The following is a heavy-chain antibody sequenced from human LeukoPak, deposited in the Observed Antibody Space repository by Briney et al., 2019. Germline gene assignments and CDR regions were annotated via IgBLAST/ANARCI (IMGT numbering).Heavy chain of an antibody. CDR1: GGSISSSRYY. D-gene: IGHD3-10*01. CDR2: IYCSGST. Sequence: PSETLSLTCTVSGGSISSSRYYWVWIRQPPGKGREWIRTIYCSGSTYSDPSLKSRVTISVGTSEYQFSLKLSSVTAADTAVYYCARQRRVILWFGEYLDYWGQGTLVTVSS. J-gene: IGHJ4*02. V-gene: IGHV4-39*01. CDR3: ARQRRVILWFGEYLDY.